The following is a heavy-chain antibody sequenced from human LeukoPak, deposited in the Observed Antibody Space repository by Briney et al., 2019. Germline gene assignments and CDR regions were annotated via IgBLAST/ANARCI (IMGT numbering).Heavy chain of an antibody. CDR2: INPNSGGT. Sequence: ASVKVSCKASGYTFTGYYMHRVRQAPGQGLEWMGWINPNSGGTNYAQKFQGRVTMTRDTSISTAYMELSRLRSDDTAVYYCARSIWAAAGYFDYWGQGTLVTVSS. J-gene: IGHJ4*02. CDR1: GYTFTGYY. D-gene: IGHD6-13*01. CDR3: ARSIWAAAGYFDY. V-gene: IGHV1-2*02.